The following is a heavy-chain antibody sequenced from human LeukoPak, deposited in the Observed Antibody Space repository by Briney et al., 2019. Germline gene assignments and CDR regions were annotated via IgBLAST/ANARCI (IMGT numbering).Heavy chain of an antibody. CDR1: GGSINSGNYY. CDR2: FYTSEST. D-gene: IGHD1-14*01. Sequence: SETLSLTCTVSGGSINSGNYYWTWIRQPAGKGLEWIGRFYTSESTSYNPSLQSRVTISVDTSNNQFSLKLSSLTAAHTAFYYCTRGYPFDYWGQGILVTVSS. V-gene: IGHV4-61*02. J-gene: IGHJ4*02. CDR3: TRGYPFDY.